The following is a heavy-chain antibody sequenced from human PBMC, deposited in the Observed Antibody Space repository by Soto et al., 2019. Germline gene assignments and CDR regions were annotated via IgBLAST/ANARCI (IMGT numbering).Heavy chain of an antibody. CDR1: GYTFNMYY. D-gene: IGHD6-13*01. CDR3: AREGAAAARMFDN. V-gene: IGHV1-46*02. J-gene: IGHJ4*02. CDR2: INPNGDST. Sequence: QVQLVQSGAEVRNPGASVKVSCKASGYTFNMYYMHWVRQAPGQGLEWMGVINPNGDSTTYEQKFQGRLTMTRDTSTSTVYMDLTSLRSKDTAVYYCAREGAAAARMFDNWGQGTLVTVSS.